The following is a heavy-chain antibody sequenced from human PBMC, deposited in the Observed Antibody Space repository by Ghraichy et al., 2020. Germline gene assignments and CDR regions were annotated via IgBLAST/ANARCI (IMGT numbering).Heavy chain of an antibody. J-gene: IGHJ4*02. CDR1: GDSISTYY. CDR2: IYHTGST. D-gene: IGHD6-13*01. CDR3: AVGGAVAGPYLNY. Sequence: SLTCTVSGDSISTYYWSWIRQTPGKGLEWIGSIYHTGSTNYNPSLKSRVAISVDTSKNQFSLNLSSVTAADTAVYYCAVGGAVAGPYLNYWGQGTLVSVSS. V-gene: IGHV4-59*01.